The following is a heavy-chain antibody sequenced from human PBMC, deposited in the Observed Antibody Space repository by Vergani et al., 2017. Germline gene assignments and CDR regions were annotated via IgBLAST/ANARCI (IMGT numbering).Heavy chain of an antibody. CDR3: AKYLRDSTDGIPDS. CDR2: IGKDGINT. V-gene: IGHV3-30*02. Sequence: QVQLVESAGGVVQPGGSLRLSCAASGFTFSNFGMHWIRQVPGKGLEWLAYIGKDGINTRYRDAVKGRFTVYRDNSKDILYLQRVSLGSEDTALYYCAKYLRDSTDGIPDSWGTGTLVIVSS. D-gene: IGHD2-21*02. CDR1: GFTFSNFG. J-gene: IGHJ4*02.